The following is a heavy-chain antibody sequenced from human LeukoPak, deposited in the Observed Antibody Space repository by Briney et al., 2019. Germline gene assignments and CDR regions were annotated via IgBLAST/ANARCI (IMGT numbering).Heavy chain of an antibody. V-gene: IGHV3-9*01. CDR1: GFTFDDYA. D-gene: IGHD5-18*01. CDR3: AKAVYSYGSYFDY. CDR2: ISWNSGSI. Sequence: GGSLRLSCAASGFTFDDYAMHWVRQAPGKGLEWVSGISWNSGSIGYADSVKGRFTISRDNAKNSLYLRMNSLRAEDTALYYCAKAVYSYGSYFDYWGQGTLVTVSS. J-gene: IGHJ4*02.